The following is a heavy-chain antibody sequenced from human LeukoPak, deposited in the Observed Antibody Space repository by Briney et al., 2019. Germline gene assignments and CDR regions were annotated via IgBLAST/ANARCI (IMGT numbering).Heavy chain of an antibody. D-gene: IGHD3-9*01. CDR2: ISAYNGNT. CDR1: GYTFTSYG. V-gene: IGHV1-18*01. J-gene: IGHJ6*02. CDR3: ARGMLRYFDWSRHHYYYGMDV. Sequence: GASVKVSCKASGYTFTSYGISWVRQAPGQGLEWMGWISAYNGNTNYAQKLQGRVTMTTDTSTSTAYMELRSLRSDDTAVYYCARGMLRYFDWSRHHYYYGMDVWGQGTTVTVSS.